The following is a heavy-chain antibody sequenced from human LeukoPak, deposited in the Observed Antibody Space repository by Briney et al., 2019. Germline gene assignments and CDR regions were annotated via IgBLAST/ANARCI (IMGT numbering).Heavy chain of an antibody. CDR2: ISSSSSYI. CDR1: GFTFSSYS. D-gene: IGHD3-22*01. CDR3: ETYYYDSSGYGDFDY. Sequence: GRSLRLSCAASGFTFSSYSMNWVRQAPGKGLEWVSSISSSSSYIYYADSVKGRFTISRDNAKNSLYLQMNSLRAEDTAVYYCETYYYDSSGYGDFDYWGQGTLVTVSS. J-gene: IGHJ4*02. V-gene: IGHV3-21*01.